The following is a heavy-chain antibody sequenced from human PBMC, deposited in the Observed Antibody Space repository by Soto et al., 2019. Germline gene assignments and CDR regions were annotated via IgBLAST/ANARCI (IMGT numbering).Heavy chain of an antibody. CDR1: GYTFTRCG. Sequence: GASVKVSCKASGYTFTRCGMTWVRQAPGQGLEWMGWISAYNGNTNYAQNLQGRVTMTTDTSTSTAYMELRSLRSDDTAVYYCARDSESHGMDVWGQGTTVNVSS. D-gene: IGHD1-26*01. V-gene: IGHV1-18*01. CDR2: ISAYNGNT. J-gene: IGHJ6*02. CDR3: ARDSESHGMDV.